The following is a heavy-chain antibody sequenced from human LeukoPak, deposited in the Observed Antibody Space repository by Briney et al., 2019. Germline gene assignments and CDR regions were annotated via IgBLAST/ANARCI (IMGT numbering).Heavy chain of an antibody. CDR1: GYTFTSYY. Sequence: ASVKVSCKASGYTFTSYYMHWVRQAPGQGLEWMGIINPSGGSTCYAQKFQGRVTMTRDTSTSTVYMELSSLRSEDTAVYYCAREPSPIIVVVTANGMDVWGQGTTVTVSS. D-gene: IGHD2-21*02. CDR3: AREPSPIIVVVTANGMDV. J-gene: IGHJ6*02. V-gene: IGHV1-46*01. CDR2: INPSGGST.